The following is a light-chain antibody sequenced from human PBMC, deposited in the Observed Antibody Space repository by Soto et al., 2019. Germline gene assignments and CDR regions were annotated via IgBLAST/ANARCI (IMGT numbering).Light chain of an antibody. CDR1: SSDVGGYNS. J-gene: IGLJ2*01. V-gene: IGLV2-8*01. CDR2: EVS. CDR3: SSFAGNHNLV. Sequence: QSVLTQPPSASGSPGQSVTISCTGTSSDVGGYNSVSWYQQHPGKAPKLMISEVSKRPSGVPDRFSGSKSGNPASLPVSGLQAEDEAAYYCSSFAGNHNLVFGGGTKLTVL.